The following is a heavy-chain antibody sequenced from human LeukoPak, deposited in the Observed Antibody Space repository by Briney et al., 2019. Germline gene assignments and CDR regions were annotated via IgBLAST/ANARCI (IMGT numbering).Heavy chain of an antibody. D-gene: IGHD5-24*01. V-gene: IGHV7-4-1*02. J-gene: IGHJ4*02. CDR2: INTNTGNP. CDR1: GFTFSSYS. Sequence: GGSLRLSCAASGFTFSSYSMNWVRQAPGQGLEWMGWINTNTGNPTYAQGFTGRFVFSLDTSVSTAYLQISKDTAVYYCARRRRDGYNFPDKWGQGTLVTVSS. CDR3: ARRRRDGYNFPDK.